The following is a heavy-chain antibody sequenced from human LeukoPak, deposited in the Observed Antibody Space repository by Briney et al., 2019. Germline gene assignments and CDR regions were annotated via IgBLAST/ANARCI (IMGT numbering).Heavy chain of an antibody. J-gene: IGHJ4*02. D-gene: IGHD3-22*01. CDR1: GFTSISYE. CDR2: ISSSGSSI. CDR3: ARIGAYYDLDY. V-gene: IGHV3-48*03. Sequence: PGGSLRLSCAASGFTSISYEMNWVRQAPGEGLEWVSYISSSGSSIYYADSVKGRFTISRDNAKNSLYLQMNSLRAEDTAVYYCARIGAYYDLDYWGQGTLVTVSS.